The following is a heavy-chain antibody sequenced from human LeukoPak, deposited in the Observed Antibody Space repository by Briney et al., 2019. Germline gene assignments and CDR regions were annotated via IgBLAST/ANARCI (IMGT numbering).Heavy chain of an antibody. V-gene: IGHV1-2*02. D-gene: IGHD3-10*01. CDR1: GYTFTGYY. CDR2: INPNSGGT. CDR3: ARGGGRGSITMVRGKLFDI. Sequence: ASVKVSCKASGYTFTGYYMHWVRQAPGQGLEWMGWINPNSGGTNYAQKFQGRVTMTRDTSISTAYMELSRLRSDDTAVYYCARGGGRGSITMVRGKLFDIWGQGTMVTVSS. J-gene: IGHJ3*02.